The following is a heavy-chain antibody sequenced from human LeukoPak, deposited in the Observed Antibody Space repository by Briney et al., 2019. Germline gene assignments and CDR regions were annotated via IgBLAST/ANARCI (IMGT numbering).Heavy chain of an antibody. D-gene: IGHD3-16*02. J-gene: IGHJ3*01. Sequence: PGGSLILSCAASGFTVSYNYMSWVRQAPGKGLEWVSLIYSVGTTAYADSVKGRFSVSKDNSKDTLYLQLSGLRADDTAIYYCARDMELSTWGPGTMVTVSS. V-gene: IGHV3-53*01. CDR3: ARDMELST. CDR1: GFTVSYNY. CDR2: IYSVGTT.